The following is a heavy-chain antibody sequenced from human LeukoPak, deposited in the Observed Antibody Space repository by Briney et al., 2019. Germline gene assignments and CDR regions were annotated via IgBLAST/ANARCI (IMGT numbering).Heavy chain of an antibody. J-gene: IGHJ5*01. CDR1: GFIFSSYD. CDR3: ARGLTGGLDS. V-gene: IGHV3-13*04. Sequence: GGSLRLSCAASGFIFSSYDMHWVRQATGKGLEWVSSIAITGNTYYSGSVKGRFTISRENAKNSLYLQMNSLRAWDTAVYYCARGLTGGLDSWGQGTLVTVSS. D-gene: IGHD1-26*01. CDR2: IAITGNT.